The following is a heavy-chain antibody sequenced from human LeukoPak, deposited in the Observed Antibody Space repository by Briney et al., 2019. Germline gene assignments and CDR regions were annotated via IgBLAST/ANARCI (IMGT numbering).Heavy chain of an antibody. CDR3: AKAGLSSGWSYYFDY. D-gene: IGHD6-19*01. CDR2: ISYDGSNK. Sequence: GGSLRLSCATSGFTFSSYGMHWVRQAPGKGLEWVAVISYDGSNKYHADSVEGRFTISRDNSKNTLYLQMNSLRAEDTAVYYCAKAGLSSGWSYYFDYWGQGTLVTVSS. V-gene: IGHV3-30*18. CDR1: GFTFSSYG. J-gene: IGHJ4*02.